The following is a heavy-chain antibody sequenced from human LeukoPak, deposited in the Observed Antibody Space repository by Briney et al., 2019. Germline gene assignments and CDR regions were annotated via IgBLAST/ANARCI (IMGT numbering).Heavy chain of an antibody. V-gene: IGHV3-53*04. Sequence: GGSLRLSCAASGFTVSSNYMSWVRQAPGKGLEWVSVIYSGGSTYYADSVKGRFTISRHNSKNTLYLQMNSLRAEDTAVYYCASDSSGYYDAFDIWGQGTMVTVSS. CDR3: ASDSSGYYDAFDI. J-gene: IGHJ3*02. D-gene: IGHD3-22*01. CDR1: GFTVSSNY. CDR2: IYSGGST.